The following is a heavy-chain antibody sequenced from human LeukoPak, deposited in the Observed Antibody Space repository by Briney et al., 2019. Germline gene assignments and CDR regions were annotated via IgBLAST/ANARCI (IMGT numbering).Heavy chain of an antibody. CDR2: INHSGST. Sequence: SETLSLTCAVYGGSFSGYYWSWIRQPPGKGLEWIGEINHSGSTNYNPSLKSRVTISVDTSKNQFSRKLSSVTAADTAAYYCARGNRQWLVQSRHFDYWGQGTLVTVSS. CDR3: ARGNRQWLVQSRHFDY. J-gene: IGHJ4*02. D-gene: IGHD6-19*01. V-gene: IGHV4-34*01. CDR1: GGSFSGYY.